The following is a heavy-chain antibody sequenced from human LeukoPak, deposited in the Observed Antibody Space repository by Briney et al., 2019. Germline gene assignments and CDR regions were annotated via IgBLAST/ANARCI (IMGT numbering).Heavy chain of an antibody. D-gene: IGHD2-21*02. CDR3: ARLVVVTAPAFAFDI. CDR2: IQDRGST. CDR1: GTSMSNSY. J-gene: IGHJ3*02. V-gene: IGHV4-4*07. Sequence: SETLSLTCTVSGTSMSNSYWSWIRQPAGKGLEWIGHIQDRGSTIYNPSLGSRVTMSIDTPKNQFSLKLSSVTAADTAVYYCARLVVVTAPAFAFDIWGQGTMVTVSS.